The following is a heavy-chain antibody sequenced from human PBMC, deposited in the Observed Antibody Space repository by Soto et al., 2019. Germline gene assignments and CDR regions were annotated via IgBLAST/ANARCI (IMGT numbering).Heavy chain of an antibody. J-gene: IGHJ4*02. CDR2: ISWNDHK. V-gene: IGHV2-5*01. CDR3: ARTGAY. Sequence: SGPTLVNPTQTLTLTCTFSGFSLTTSGLEVGWIRQPPGKALEWLALISWNDHKRYSPSLKSRLTIAKDTSKNQVVLTMTNMDPVDTATYYCARTGAYWGQGILVTVSS. D-gene: IGHD1-26*01. CDR1: GFSLTTSGLE.